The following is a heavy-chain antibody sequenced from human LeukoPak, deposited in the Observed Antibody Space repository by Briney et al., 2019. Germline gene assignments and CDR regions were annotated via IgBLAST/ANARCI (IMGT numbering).Heavy chain of an antibody. D-gene: IGHD2-15*01. V-gene: IGHV4-34*01. CDR1: GGSFSGYY. CDR2: INHSGST. CDR3: ARLAAVVYYYYYMDV. Sequence: SETLSLTCAVYGGSFSGYYWSWIRQPPGKGLEWIGEINHSGSTNYNPSLKSRVTISVDTSKNQFSLKLSPVTAADTAVYYCARLAAVVYYYYYMDVWGKGTTVTISS. J-gene: IGHJ6*03.